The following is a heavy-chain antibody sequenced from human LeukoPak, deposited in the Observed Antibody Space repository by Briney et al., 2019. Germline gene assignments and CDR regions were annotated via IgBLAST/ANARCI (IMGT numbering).Heavy chain of an antibody. J-gene: IGHJ6*02. V-gene: IGHV5-51*01. Sequence: GESLKISCKGSGYSFTSYWIGWVRQMPGKGLEWMGIIYPGDSDTRYSPPFQGQVTISADKSISTAYLQWSRLKASDTAMYYCARLWFGEGEYYYGMDVWGQGTTVTVSS. CDR2: IYPGDSDT. CDR1: GYSFTSYW. CDR3: ARLWFGEGEYYYGMDV. D-gene: IGHD3-10*01.